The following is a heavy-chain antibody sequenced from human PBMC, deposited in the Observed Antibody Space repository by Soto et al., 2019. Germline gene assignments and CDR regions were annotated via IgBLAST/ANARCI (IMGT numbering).Heavy chain of an antibody. CDR1: GYTFTRYG. J-gene: IGHJ4*02. V-gene: IGHV1-18*01. Sequence: ASVKVSCKTSGYTFTRYGIGWVRQAPGQGLEXMXWIXAXXXEXXXAQHYQGRVFLTTDTSTTTDYMELRSLRSDDTAVYYCARGSGTVDFWGQGTLVTASS. D-gene: IGHD1-7*01. CDR2: IXAXXXEX. CDR3: ARGSGTVDF.